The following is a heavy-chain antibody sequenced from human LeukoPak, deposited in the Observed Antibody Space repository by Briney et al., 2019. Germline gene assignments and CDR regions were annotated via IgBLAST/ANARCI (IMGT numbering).Heavy chain of an antibody. Sequence: SETLSLTCTVSGGSISSSNYYWSWIRQHPGKGLEWIGYIYYSGSTYYNPSLKSRVTISVDTSKNQFSLKLSSVTAADKAVYYCASIPGIADGDVWGQGTTVTVSS. D-gene: IGHD6-13*01. CDR1: GGSISSSNYY. V-gene: IGHV4-31*03. CDR2: IYYSGST. J-gene: IGHJ6*02. CDR3: ASIPGIADGDV.